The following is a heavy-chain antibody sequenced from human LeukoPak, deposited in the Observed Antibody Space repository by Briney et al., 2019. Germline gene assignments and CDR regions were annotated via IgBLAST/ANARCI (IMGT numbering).Heavy chain of an antibody. J-gene: IGHJ4*02. Sequence: GGSLRLSCAASGFTFSSYAMHWVRQAPGKGLEWVAVISYDGSNKYCADSVKGRFTISRDNSKNTLYLQMNSLRAEDTAVYYCARDHGAGSTYYYDSSGYYPDYWGQGTLVTVSS. V-gene: IGHV3-30-3*01. CDR2: ISYDGSNK. CDR3: ARDHGAGSTYYYDSSGYYPDY. CDR1: GFTFSSYA. D-gene: IGHD3-22*01.